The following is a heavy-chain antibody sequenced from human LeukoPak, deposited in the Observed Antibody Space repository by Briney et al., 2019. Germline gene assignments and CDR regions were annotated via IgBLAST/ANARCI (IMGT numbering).Heavy chain of an antibody. CDR1: GFTFSSYS. V-gene: IGHV3-21*01. CDR2: IGSSSSYI. J-gene: IGHJ6*02. CDR3: ARDNDVDIEYYGMDV. Sequence: KSGGSLRLSCAASGFTFSSYSMNWVRQAPGKGLEWVSSIGSSSSYIYYADSVKGRFTISRDNAKNSLYLQMNSLRAEDTAVYYCARDNDVDIEYYGMDVWGQGTTVTVSS. D-gene: IGHD5-12*01.